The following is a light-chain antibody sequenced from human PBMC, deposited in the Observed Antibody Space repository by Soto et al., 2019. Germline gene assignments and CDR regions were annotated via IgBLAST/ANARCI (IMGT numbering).Light chain of an antibody. CDR3: QQSYSTPPWT. V-gene: IGKV1-39*01. CDR2: AAS. Sequence: DIQMTQSPSSLSASVGDRVAITCQASQSINSNLNWYQQKLGKAPKVLIYAASSLQSGVPSRFSGSGSGTDFTLTISSLQPEDFATYYCQQSYSTPPWTFGQGTKVELK. CDR1: QSINSN. J-gene: IGKJ1*01.